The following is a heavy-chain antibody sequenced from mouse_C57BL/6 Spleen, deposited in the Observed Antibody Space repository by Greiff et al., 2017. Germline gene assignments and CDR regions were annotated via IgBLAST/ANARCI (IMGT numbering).Heavy chain of an antibody. Sequence: VKLQQPGAELVKPGASVKLSCKASGYTFTSYWMHWVKQRPGRGLEWIGRIDPNSGGTKYNEKFKSKATLTVDKPSSTAYMQLSRLTSEDSAVYYCARWYEYHWYFDVWGTGTTVTVSS. CDR1: GYTFTSYW. CDR2: IDPNSGGT. V-gene: IGHV1-72*01. CDR3: ARWYEYHWYFDV. D-gene: IGHD1-1*02. J-gene: IGHJ1*03.